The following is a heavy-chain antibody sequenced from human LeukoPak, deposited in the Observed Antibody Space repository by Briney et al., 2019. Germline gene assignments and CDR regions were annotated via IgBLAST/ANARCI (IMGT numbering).Heavy chain of an antibody. CDR2: IYYDGGRN. J-gene: IGHJ4*02. CDR1: GFTFSRNA. Sequence: GRSLRLSCAASGFTFSRNAMHWVRQAPGKGLEWVAFIYYDGGRNHLADSVKGRFTVSRDSSENTLYLEMNSMRPEDTAVYYCAKDRTTGWAIDYWGQGTLVTVSS. CDR3: AKDRTTGWAIDY. V-gene: IGHV3-30*18. D-gene: IGHD2-2*01.